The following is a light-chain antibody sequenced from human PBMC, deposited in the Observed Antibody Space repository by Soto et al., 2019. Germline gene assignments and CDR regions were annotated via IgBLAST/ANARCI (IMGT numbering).Light chain of an antibody. CDR2: GAS. V-gene: IGKV3-15*01. J-gene: IGKJ1*01. CDR3: QQYNNWPRT. Sequence: EIVMKQSPATLSVPPRERATLSCRASQSVSSTLAWYQQKPGQAPRLLIYGASTRATGIPARFSGSGSGTEFTLTISSLQSEDFAVYYCQQYNNWPRTFGQGTKV. CDR1: QSVSST.